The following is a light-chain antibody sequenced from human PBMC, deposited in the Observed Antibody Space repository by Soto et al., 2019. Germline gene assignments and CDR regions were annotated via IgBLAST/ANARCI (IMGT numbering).Light chain of an antibody. CDR3: FSYTTSSTLV. CDR1: SSDVGGYNY. J-gene: IGLJ3*02. V-gene: IGLV2-14*01. CDR2: EVS. Sequence: QSVLTQPASVSGSPGQSITISCTETSSDVGGYNYVSWYQQHPAKAPKLMIYEVSNRPSGVSHRFSGSKSGNTASLTISGLQTEDEADNYCFSYTTSSTLVFGGGTKLTVL.